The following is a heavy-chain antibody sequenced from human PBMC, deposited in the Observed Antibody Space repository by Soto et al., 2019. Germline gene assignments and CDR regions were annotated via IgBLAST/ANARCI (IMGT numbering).Heavy chain of an antibody. J-gene: IGHJ4*02. CDR3: TGDLNGGNPFDY. V-gene: IGHV1-3*01. CDR2: IDPGSGKA. D-gene: IGHD2-8*01. Sequence: QVQLVQSGAEVKKPGASVRLSCKPSGYTLTNYAIHWVRHAAGQGLEWLAWIDPGSGKATYSQKVQGRLILSRDNSASSFYMDLTSLTSEDTAVYFCTGDLNGGNPFDYWGQGALVTVSS. CDR1: GYTLTNYA.